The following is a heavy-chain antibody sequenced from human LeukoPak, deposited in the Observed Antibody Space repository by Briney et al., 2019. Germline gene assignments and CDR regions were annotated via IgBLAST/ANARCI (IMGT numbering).Heavy chain of an antibody. V-gene: IGHV3-23*01. D-gene: IGHD3-3*01. J-gene: IGHJ5*02. CDR1: GFTFSDSA. CDR3: AKGGQDFDFWRFDL. Sequence: GGSLRLSCAASGFTFSDSAVSWVRQAPGEGLEWVSYISDTGGRTYYADSVKGRLTITRDNSRNTVNLQMNSLRAGDTARYYCAKGGQDFDFWRFDLWGQGILVTVSS. CDR2: ISDTGGRT.